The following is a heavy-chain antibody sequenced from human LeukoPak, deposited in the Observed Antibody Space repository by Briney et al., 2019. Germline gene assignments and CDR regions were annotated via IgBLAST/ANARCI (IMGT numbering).Heavy chain of an antibody. V-gene: IGHV4-30-2*01. D-gene: IGHD3-3*01. CDR3: ARANSDFWSGYARGAFDY. CDR2: IYHSGST. Sequence: PSETLSLTCAVSGGSISSGGYSWSWIRQPPGKGLEWIGYIYHSGSTYYNPSLKSRVTISVDRSKNQFSLKLSSVTAADTAVYYCARANSDFWSGYARGAFDYWGQGTLVTVSS. J-gene: IGHJ4*02. CDR1: GGSISSGGYS.